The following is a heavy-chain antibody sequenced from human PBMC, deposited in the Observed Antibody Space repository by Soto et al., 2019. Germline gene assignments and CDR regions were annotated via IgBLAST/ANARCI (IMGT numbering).Heavy chain of an antibody. J-gene: IGHJ5*02. CDR3: ATASHCDSSGPNHDH. Sequence: GGSLRLSCAVSGFPFRSSPMSWVRRAPGRGLEWVSGINGGDDSKHYAESVRGRFTIIRDNSKNTLLLQMNSLRVEDTAIYYCATASHCDSSGPNHDHWGQGTLVTVSS. V-gene: IGHV3-23*01. CDR1: GFPFRSSP. D-gene: IGHD6-25*01. CDR2: INGGDDSK.